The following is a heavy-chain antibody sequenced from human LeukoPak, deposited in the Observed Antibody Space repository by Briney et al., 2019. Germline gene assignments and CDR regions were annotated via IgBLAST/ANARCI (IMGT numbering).Heavy chain of an antibody. D-gene: IGHD1-26*01. V-gene: IGHV3-21*01. J-gene: IGHJ4*02. CDR2: ISSSSSYI. CDR3: ARERGGAPDY. CDR1: GFTFSSYS. Sequence: GGSLRLYCAASGFTFSSYSMNWVRQAPGKGLEWVSSISSSSSYIYYADSVKGRFTISRDNAKNSLYLQMNSLRAEDTAVYYCARERGGAPDYWGQGTLVTVSS.